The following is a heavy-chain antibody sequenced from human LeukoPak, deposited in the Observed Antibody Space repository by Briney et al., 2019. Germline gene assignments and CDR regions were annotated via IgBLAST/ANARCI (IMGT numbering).Heavy chain of an antibody. Sequence: PGGSLRLSCAASGFTFSSYAMSWVRQAPGKGLEWVSAISSSGTSAYYADSVKGRFTISRDNSKNTLYLQMNSLRAEDTAIYYRARSSIFYGSSGYYVGEKYYFDYWGQGTLVTVSS. V-gene: IGHV3-23*01. CDR2: ISSSGTSA. CDR1: GFTFSSYA. CDR3: ARSSIFYGSSGYYVGEKYYFDY. D-gene: IGHD3-22*01. J-gene: IGHJ4*02.